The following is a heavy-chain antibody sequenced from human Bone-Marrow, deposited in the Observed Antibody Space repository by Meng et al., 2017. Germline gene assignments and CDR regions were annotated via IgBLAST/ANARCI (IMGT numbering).Heavy chain of an antibody. Sequence: EVRLVWLGGSLVHPGGSLRPSCAASGFTFSSYARSWVRQAPGKGLEWVSAISGSGGSTYYADSVKGRFTTSRDNSKNSLYLQMNSLRAEDTAVYYCARRLAGWPDIDYWGQGTLVTVSS. D-gene: IGHD6-19*01. V-gene: IGHV3-23*04. CDR1: GFTFSSYA. CDR3: ARRLAGWPDIDY. J-gene: IGHJ4*02. CDR2: ISGSGGST.